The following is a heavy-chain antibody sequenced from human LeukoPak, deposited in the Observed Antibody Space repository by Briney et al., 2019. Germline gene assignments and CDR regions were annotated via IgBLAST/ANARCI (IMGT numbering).Heavy chain of an antibody. V-gene: IGHV1-2*02. J-gene: IGHJ6*03. CDR3: ARADSVPAGDYHYWYMDV. CDR1: GFTLTGYY. D-gene: IGHD2-2*01. CDR2: IKPNSGDT. Sequence: ASVKVSCKASGFTLTGYYMHWVRQDPRQGLQWMGWIKPNSGDTDYAQKFQGRVTMTRDTSISTVYMELSSLRSGDTAVYYCARADSVPAGDYHYWYMDVWGKGTTVTVSS.